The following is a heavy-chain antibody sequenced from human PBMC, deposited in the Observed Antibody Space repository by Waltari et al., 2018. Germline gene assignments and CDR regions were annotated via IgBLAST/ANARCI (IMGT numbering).Heavy chain of an antibody. J-gene: IGHJ3*02. D-gene: IGHD5-12*01. CDR2: IIPIFGTA. V-gene: IGHV1-69*08. CDR3: ARGAGGYRNPGDAFDI. CDR1: GGTFSSYA. Sequence: QVQLVQSGAEVKKPGYSVKVSCKASGGTFSSYAISWVRQGTGQGLEWMGRIIPIFGTANYAQKFQGRVTITADKSTSTAYMELSSLRSEDTAVYYCARGAGGYRNPGDAFDIWGQGTMVTVSS.